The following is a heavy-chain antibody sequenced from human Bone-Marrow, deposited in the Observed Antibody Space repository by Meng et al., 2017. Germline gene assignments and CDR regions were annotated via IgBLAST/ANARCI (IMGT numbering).Heavy chain of an antibody. V-gene: IGHV3-53*04. D-gene: IGHD1-1*01. CDR3: ASPRKLWAVDI. Sequence: GESLKIPCAASGFTVSSHYLSWVRQAPGKGLEWVSVIYSGGSTYYVDSVKDRFTIYRHNSKNTLYLQMNSLRAEDTAVYYCASPRKLWAVDIWGQGTMVTVSS. CDR2: IYSGGST. CDR1: GFTVSSHY. J-gene: IGHJ3*02.